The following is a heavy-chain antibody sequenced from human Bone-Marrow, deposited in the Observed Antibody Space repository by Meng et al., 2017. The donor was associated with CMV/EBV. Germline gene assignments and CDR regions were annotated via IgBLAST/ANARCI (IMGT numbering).Heavy chain of an antibody. V-gene: IGHV5-51*01. CDR1: GYSFTSYW. CDR3: ARGGRMTTRGYWFTP. J-gene: IGHJ5*02. CDR2: IYPGDSDT. Sequence: GESLKISCKGSGYSFTSYWIGWVRQMPGKGLEWMGCIYPGDSDTRYRPSFEGQVTFSIDKSIRTAYLQRSSLKASDTALYYCARGGRMTTRGYWFTPWGPGTLVTVSS. D-gene: IGHD4-17*01.